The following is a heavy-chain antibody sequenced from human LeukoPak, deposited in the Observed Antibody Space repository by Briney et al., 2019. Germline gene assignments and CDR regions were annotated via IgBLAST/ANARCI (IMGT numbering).Heavy chain of an antibody. CDR2: INPNSGGT. V-gene: IGHV1-2*02. D-gene: IGHD6-19*01. CDR3: ARDYPRIAVAGAWASDNDY. J-gene: IGHJ4*02. Sequence: GASVKVSCKASGYTFTGYYMHWVRQAPGQGREWMGWINPNSGGTNYAQKFQGRVTMTRDTSISTAYMELSRLRSDDTAVYYCARDYPRIAVAGAWASDNDYWGQGTLVTVSS. CDR1: GYTFTGYY.